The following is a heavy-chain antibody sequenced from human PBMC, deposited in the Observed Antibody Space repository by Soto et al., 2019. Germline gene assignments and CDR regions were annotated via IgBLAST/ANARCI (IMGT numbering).Heavy chain of an antibody. CDR2: MNPNSGNT. CDR3: TTATGSSGLAP. D-gene: IGHD6-6*01. V-gene: IGHV1-8*01. Sequence: QVQLVQSGAEVKKPGASVKVSCKASGYTFTSYDINWVRQATGQGLEWMGWMNPNSGNTVYAQKFQGRVSMTRNTSTSTAYRELSSLRSEDPAVWYCTTATGSSGLAPWGQGTRVSVSS. J-gene: IGHJ5*02. CDR1: GYTFTSYD.